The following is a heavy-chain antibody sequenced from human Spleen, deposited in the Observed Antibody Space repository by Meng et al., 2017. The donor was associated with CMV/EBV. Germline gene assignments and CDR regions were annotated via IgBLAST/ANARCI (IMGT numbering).Heavy chain of an antibody. CDR1: GFTFSAYG. CDR2: IRYDGINK. D-gene: IGHD6-19*01. V-gene: IGHV3-30*02. Sequence: GGSLRLSCAASGFTFSAYGMHWVRQAPGKGLEWVAFIRYDGINKYYGDSVNGRFTISRDNSQNTLYLQMNSLRGDDTALYYCGNSNPGYTSGDDYWGRGTLVTVSS. CDR3: GNSNPGYTSGDDY. J-gene: IGHJ4*02.